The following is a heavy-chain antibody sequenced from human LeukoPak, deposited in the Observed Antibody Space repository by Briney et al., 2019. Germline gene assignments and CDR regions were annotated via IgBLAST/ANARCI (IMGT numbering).Heavy chain of an antibody. CDR1: GGSITNYY. V-gene: IGHV4-59*01. CDR3: ARELGATVFNYGMDV. CDR2: IHYSGST. J-gene: IGHJ6*02. Sequence: SETLSLTCTASGGSITNYYWSWIRQPPGKGLEWIGYIHYSGSTNYNPSLKSRVTISVDTSKNQLSLKLTSMTAADTAVYYCARELGATVFNYGMDVWGQGTTVTVSS. D-gene: IGHD4-17*01.